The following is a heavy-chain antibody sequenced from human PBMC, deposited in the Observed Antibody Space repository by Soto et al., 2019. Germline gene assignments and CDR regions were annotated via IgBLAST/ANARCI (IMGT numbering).Heavy chain of an antibody. D-gene: IGHD3-10*01. CDR1: GFTFSSYA. J-gene: IGHJ3*02. CDR3: ARSPGSAFDI. CDR2: ISYDGSNK. Sequence: QVQLVESGGGVVQPGRSLRLSCAASGFTFSSYAMHWVRQAPGKGLEWVAVISYDGSNKYYADSVKGRFTISRDNSKNTLYLQMNSLRAEDTAVYYCARSPGSAFDIWGQGTMVTVSS. V-gene: IGHV3-30-3*01.